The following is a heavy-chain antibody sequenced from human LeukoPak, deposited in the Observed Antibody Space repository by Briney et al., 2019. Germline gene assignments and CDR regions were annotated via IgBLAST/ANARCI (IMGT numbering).Heavy chain of an antibody. J-gene: IGHJ4*02. CDR2: IRFDGTEK. Sequence: PGGSLRLSCAASGFTFSDYGMHWVRQAPGKGLEWVAFIRFDGTEKYNADSVKGRFTVSRDNSQNTLHLQMNSLRIEDTAFYYCAKDQAGYWGQGTLVTVSS. CDR1: GFTFSDYG. V-gene: IGHV3-30*02. CDR3: AKDQAGY.